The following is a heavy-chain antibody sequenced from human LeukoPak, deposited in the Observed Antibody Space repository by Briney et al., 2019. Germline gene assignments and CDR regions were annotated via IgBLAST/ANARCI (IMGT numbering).Heavy chain of an antibody. CDR3: AARSHPFDY. CDR2: LTPSSGVT. CDR1: GYTFTAYY. Sequence: ASVKVSCKTSGYTFTAYYIHWVRQAPGQGLEWMGWLTPSSGVTNYAQEFQGRVTMTRDTSITTAYVELSSLRSDDTAVYFCAARSHPFDYWGQGTLVTVSS. J-gene: IGHJ4*02. V-gene: IGHV1-2*02.